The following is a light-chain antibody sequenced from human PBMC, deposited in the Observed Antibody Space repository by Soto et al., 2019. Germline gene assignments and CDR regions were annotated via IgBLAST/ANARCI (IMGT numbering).Light chain of an antibody. J-gene: IGLJ2*01. CDR2: YDS. Sequence: SYELTQPPSVSVAPGKTASITCGGNNIGSKSVHWYQQKPGQAPVLVIYYDSDRPSGIPERFSGSNSGNTATLTISRVEAGDDADYYCQVWDSSSDHVVFGGGTKVTVL. V-gene: IGLV3-21*04. CDR3: QVWDSSSDHVV. CDR1: NIGSKS.